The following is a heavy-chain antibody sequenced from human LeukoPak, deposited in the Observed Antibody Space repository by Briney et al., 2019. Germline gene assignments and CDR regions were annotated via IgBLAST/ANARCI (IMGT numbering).Heavy chain of an antibody. CDR1: GYRFTSHW. CDR3: ARHYQPASPLDY. J-gene: IGHJ4*02. D-gene: IGHD6-6*01. V-gene: IGHV5-10-1*01. Sequence: GESLRISCTTSGYRFTSHWIIWVRQMPGKGLEWMGRVDPSDSWTNYSPSSQGHVTISFEKSINTVYLQWSSLRASDTATYFCARHYQPASPLDYWGQGTPVTVSS. CDR2: VDPSDSWT.